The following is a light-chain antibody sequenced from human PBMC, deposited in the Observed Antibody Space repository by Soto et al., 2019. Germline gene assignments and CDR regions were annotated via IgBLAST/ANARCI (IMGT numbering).Light chain of an antibody. CDR1: QSVSIW. CDR3: QQFNTSPWP. CDR2: KSS. J-gene: IGKJ1*01. V-gene: IGKV1-5*03. Sequence: IQITQSPSTLSASERNRVTISCRASQSVSIWLAWYQQKPGRAPKLLIYKSSILESGVPSRFSGSGSGTEFTLTISSLQPDDFATYYCQQFNTSPWPFGQGTKVDI.